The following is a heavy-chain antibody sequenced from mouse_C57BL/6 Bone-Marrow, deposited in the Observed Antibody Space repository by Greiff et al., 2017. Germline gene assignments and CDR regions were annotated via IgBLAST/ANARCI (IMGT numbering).Heavy chain of an antibody. D-gene: IGHD1-1*01. CDR3: ARGYGSSYGAMDY. J-gene: IGHJ4*01. CDR1: DSEVFPIAY. Sequence: QVQLQQSGSELRSPGSSVKLSCKDFDSEVFPIAYMSWVRQKPGHGFEWIGGILQSIGRTIYGEKFEDKATLDADTLSNTAYLELNSLTSEDSAIYYCARGYGSSYGAMDYWGQGTSVTVSS. CDR2: ILQSIGRT. V-gene: IGHV15-2*01.